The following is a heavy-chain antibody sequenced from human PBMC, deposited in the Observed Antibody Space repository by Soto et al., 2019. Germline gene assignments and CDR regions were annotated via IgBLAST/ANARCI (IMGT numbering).Heavy chain of an antibody. J-gene: IGHJ5*02. D-gene: IGHD4-17*01. Sequence: QVQLQESGPGLVRPSQTLSLTCTVSGGSLNSGGYFWSWIRQVPGKGLEWIGYVYSGDIAYYNPSLQSRVTISHDTSKKQFSLTLTSVTAADTAIYFCAREVMTSVTRGWFDPWGQGTLVTVSS. CDR1: GGSLNSGGYF. V-gene: IGHV4-31*03. CDR3: AREVMTSVTRGWFDP. CDR2: VYSGDIA.